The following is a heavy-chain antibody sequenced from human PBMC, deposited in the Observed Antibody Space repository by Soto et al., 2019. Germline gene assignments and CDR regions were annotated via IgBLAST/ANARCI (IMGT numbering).Heavy chain of an antibody. J-gene: IGHJ4*02. CDR1: GFTFSSYA. Sequence: EVQLVESGGGLVQPGGSLRLSCAASGFTFSSYAMHWVRQAPGKGLEYVSAISSNGGSTYYANSVKGRFTISRDNSKNTLYLQMGSLRAEDMAVYYCARVRTDLTTTPYYFDYWGQGTLVTVSS. V-gene: IGHV3-64*01. CDR2: ISSNGGST. CDR3: ARVRTDLTTTPYYFDY. D-gene: IGHD1-1*01.